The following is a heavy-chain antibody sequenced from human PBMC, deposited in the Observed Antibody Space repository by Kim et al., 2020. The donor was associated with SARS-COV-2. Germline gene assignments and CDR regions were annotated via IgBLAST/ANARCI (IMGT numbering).Heavy chain of an antibody. CDR3: ARDPGTYDILTGYSPIAFDI. V-gene: IGHV3-21*01. CDR2: ISSSSSYI. CDR1: GFTFSSYS. D-gene: IGHD3-9*01. J-gene: IGHJ3*02. Sequence: GGSLRLSCAASGFTFSSYSMNWVRQAPGKGLEWVSSISSSSSYIYYADSVKGRFTISRDNAKNSLYLQMNSLRAEDTAVYYCARDPGTYDILTGYSPIAFDIWCQGKMVTVSS.